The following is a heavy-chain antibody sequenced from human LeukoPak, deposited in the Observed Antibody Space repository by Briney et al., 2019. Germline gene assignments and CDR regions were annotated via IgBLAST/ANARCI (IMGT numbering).Heavy chain of an antibody. CDR1: GYSFTSYW. J-gene: IGHJ4*02. CDR2: IYPGDSDT. D-gene: IGHD2-2*01. V-gene: IGHV5-51*01. Sequence: GGSLKISCKGSGYSFTSYWIGWVRQMPGKGLEWMGIIYPGDSDTRYGPSFQGQVTISADKSISTAYLQWSSLKASDTAMYYCAGEDELLLWGYFDYWGQGTLVTVSS. CDR3: AGEDELLLWGYFDY.